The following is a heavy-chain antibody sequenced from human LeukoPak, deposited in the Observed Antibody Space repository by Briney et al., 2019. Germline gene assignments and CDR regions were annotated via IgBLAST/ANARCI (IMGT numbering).Heavy chain of an antibody. J-gene: IGHJ2*01. CDR3: VTDRARLFWYFDL. D-gene: IGHD2-21*02. Sequence: ASVKVSCKVSGSPLSDLSIHWVRPAPGKGLEYVGGSDPEDGETFHAQNFQGRVTMTEDTSIDTAYMELSSLRSEDTAVYYCVTDRARLFWYFDLWGRGTLVTVSS. V-gene: IGHV1-24*01. CDR2: SDPEDGET. CDR1: GSPLSDLS.